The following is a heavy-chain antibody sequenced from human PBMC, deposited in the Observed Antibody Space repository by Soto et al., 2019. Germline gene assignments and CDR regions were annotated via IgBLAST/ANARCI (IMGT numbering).Heavy chain of an antibody. J-gene: IGHJ4*02. V-gene: IGHV1-69*02. CDR2: IIAILGIT. Sequence: QVQLVQSGAEVKKPGSSVKVSCKASGGTFSSHTISWVRQAPGQGLEWMGRIIAILGITNYAQKFQGRVTITADESTSTAYMVLSSLRSEDTAVYYCALKGSYGTNLDFWGQGTLVTVSS. CDR3: ALKGSYGTNLDF. CDR1: GGTFSSHT. D-gene: IGHD5-18*01.